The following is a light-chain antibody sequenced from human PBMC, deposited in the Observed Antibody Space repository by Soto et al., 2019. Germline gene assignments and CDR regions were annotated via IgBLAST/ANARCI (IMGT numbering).Light chain of an antibody. CDR3: QQYNDWPWT. CDR1: QSVSSN. CDR2: AAS. Sequence: EILMTQSPATLSVSPGERDNLSCRASQSVSSNLAWYQQKPGQAPRLLIYAASTRATGIPARFSGSGSGTEFTLTISSLHSEDFAVYSCQQYNDWPWTFGQGTKVDIK. J-gene: IGKJ1*01. V-gene: IGKV3-15*01.